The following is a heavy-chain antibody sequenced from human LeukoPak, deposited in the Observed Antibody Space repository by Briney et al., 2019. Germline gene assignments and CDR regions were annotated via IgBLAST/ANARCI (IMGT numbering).Heavy chain of an antibody. CDR3: AKRIQQWPSSGDY. Sequence: QTGGSLRLSSAASGFTFSSYVMSWVRQAPGKGLEWVSAISGSGGSTYYADSVKGRFTISRDNSKNTLYLQMNSLRAEDTAVYYCAKRIQQWPSSGDYWGQGTLVTVSS. CDR2: ISGSGGST. V-gene: IGHV3-23*01. D-gene: IGHD6-19*01. CDR1: GFTFSSYV. J-gene: IGHJ4*02.